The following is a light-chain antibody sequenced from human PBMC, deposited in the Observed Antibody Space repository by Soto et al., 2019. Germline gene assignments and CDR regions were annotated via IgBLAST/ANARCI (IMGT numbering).Light chain of an antibody. Sequence: ETVLTQSPGTLSLSPGDRATLFCRASQSVSSAYLAWYQQKPGQAPRLLIYGASSRATGIPDRFSGSGSGTDFTLTISRLEPEDFAVYYCQQYATSRRTFGQGTKVEIK. CDR1: QSVSSAY. CDR2: GAS. V-gene: IGKV3-20*01. CDR3: QQYATSRRT. J-gene: IGKJ1*01.